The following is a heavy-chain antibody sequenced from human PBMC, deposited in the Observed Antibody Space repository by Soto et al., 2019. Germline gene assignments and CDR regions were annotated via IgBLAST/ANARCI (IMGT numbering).Heavy chain of an antibody. CDR3: ARWGLSYCSSTSCHA. Sequence: SETLSLTCAVYGGSFSGYYWSWIRQPPGKGLEWIGEINHSGSTNYNPSLKSRVTISVDTSKNQFSLKLSSVTAAATAVYYCARWGLSYCSSTSCHAWGQGTLVTVSS. J-gene: IGHJ5*02. V-gene: IGHV4-34*01. D-gene: IGHD2-2*01. CDR2: INHSGST. CDR1: GGSFSGYY.